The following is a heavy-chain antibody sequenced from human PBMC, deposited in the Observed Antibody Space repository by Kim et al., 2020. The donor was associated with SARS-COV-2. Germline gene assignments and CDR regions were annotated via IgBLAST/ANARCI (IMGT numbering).Heavy chain of an antibody. D-gene: IGHD4-17*01. J-gene: IGHJ4*02. V-gene: IGHV2-5*02. Sequence: SGPTLVNPTQTLTLTCTFSGFSLSTNGVGVGWIRQPPGKALEWLALIYWDDDKRYSPSLKSRLTITKDTSKNQVVLTVTNMDPVDTATYYCAHYGDHGPYFNYWGQGTLVTVSS. CDR1: GFSLSTNGVG. CDR3: AHYGDHGPYFNY. CDR2: IYWDDDK.